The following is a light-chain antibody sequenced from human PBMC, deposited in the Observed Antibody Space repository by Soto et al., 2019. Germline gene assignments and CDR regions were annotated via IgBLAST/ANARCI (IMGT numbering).Light chain of an antibody. CDR1: QSISSW. V-gene: IGKV1-5*01. J-gene: IGKJ2*01. CDR3: QQYNSYSYT. CDR2: DAS. Sequence: DIKITQSPSTLSESVGDRVTITCRASQSISSWLAWYQQKPGKAPKLLIYDASSLESGVPSRFSGSGSGTEFTLTISSLQPDDFATYYCQQYNSYSYTFGQGTKLEIK.